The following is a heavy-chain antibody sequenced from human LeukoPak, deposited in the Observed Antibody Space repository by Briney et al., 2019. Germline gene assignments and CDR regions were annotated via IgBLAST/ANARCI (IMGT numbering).Heavy chain of an antibody. D-gene: IGHD1-26*01. J-gene: IGHJ6*02. CDR3: ARSPTSNSYIVGATRGRGMDV. CDR2: MNPNSGNT. V-gene: IGHV1-8*01. Sequence: ASVKVSCKASGYTFISYDINWVRQATGQGLEWMGWMNPNSGNTGYAQKFQGRVTMTRNTSISTAYMELSSLRSEDTAVYYCARSPTSNSYIVGATRGRGMDVWGQGTTVTVSS. CDR1: GYTFISYD.